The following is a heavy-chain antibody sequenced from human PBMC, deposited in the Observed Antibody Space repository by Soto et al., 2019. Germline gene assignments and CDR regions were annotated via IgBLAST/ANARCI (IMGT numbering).Heavy chain of an antibody. CDR1: GGSISSSNYY. J-gene: IGHJ4*02. Sequence: QLQLQESGPGLVKPSETLSLTCTVSGGSISSSNYYWGWIRQPPGKGLEWIGSIYYSGNTHYNPSLKSRLTISVDMSKNQFSLKLTSVTAADTAVYYCARSTLPSIWGTQGYYFDYWGQGTLVTVSS. D-gene: IGHD3-16*01. V-gene: IGHV4-39*01. CDR2: IYYSGNT. CDR3: ARSTLPSIWGTQGYYFDY.